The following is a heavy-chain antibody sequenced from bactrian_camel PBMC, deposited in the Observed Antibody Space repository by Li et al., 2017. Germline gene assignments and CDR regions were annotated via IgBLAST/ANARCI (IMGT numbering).Heavy chain of an antibody. CDR2: INSGGST. Sequence: VQLVESGGDLVQPGGSLRLSCAASGFTFSSFAMSWVRQAPGKGLEWVSTINSGGSTYYADFVRGRFTISRDNAKNTLYLQLNNLKTEDTAMYYCAKHGGWYGLWKWEYDYWGQGTQVTVS. CDR3: AKHGGWYGLWKWEYDY. D-gene: IGHD6*01. J-gene: IGHJ4*01. CDR1: GFTFSSFA. V-gene: IGHV3S31*01.